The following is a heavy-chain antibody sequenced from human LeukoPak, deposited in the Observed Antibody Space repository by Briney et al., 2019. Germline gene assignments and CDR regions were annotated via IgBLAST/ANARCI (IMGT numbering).Heavy chain of an antibody. V-gene: IGHV3-13*01. CDR2: IGTAGDT. CDR1: GLTFSTSD. Sequence: GGSLRLSCVVSGLTFSTSDMHWVRQATGNGLEWISSIGTAGDTYYSSSVKGRFAISRENAESSLYLQMNSLRVGDTATYYCVRGAAGYDYWGQGTLVTVSS. D-gene: IGHD5-12*01. CDR3: VRGAAGYDY. J-gene: IGHJ4*02.